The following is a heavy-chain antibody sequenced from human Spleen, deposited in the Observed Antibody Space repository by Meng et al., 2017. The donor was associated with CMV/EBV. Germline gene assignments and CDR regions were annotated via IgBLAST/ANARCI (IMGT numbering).Heavy chain of an antibody. CDR3: ASCSGGSCYLVGLDY. CDR2: IKQDGSEK. D-gene: IGHD2-15*01. V-gene: IGHV3-7*03. CDR1: QFTISHLW. J-gene: IGHJ4*02. Sequence: GESLKISCISSQFTISHLWMNWVRQAPGKGLEWVANIKQDGSEKNYVESVKGRFTISRDNSKNTLYLQMNSLRAEDTAVYYCASCSGGSCYLVGLDYWGQGTLVTVSS.